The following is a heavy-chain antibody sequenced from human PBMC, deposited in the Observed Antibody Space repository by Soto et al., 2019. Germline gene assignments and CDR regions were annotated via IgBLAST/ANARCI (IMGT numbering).Heavy chain of an antibody. CDR1: GTRFSNYV. Sequence: SVKVSCKVSGTRFSNYVISWVRQAPGHGLESLGRIIPIFNSTKYAQSFQGRVTITADKSTSTATLDLRSLTSHDTAVYYCPREGRGMKGGYDGLGSLGYLGRGTLLIVSS. V-gene: IGHV1-69*06. D-gene: IGHD5-12*01. J-gene: IGHJ4*02. CDR3: PREGRGMKGGYDGLGSLGY. CDR2: IIPIFNST.